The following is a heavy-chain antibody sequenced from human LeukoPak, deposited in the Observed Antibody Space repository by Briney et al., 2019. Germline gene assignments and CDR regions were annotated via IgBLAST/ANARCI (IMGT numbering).Heavy chain of an antibody. D-gene: IGHD2-2*01. V-gene: IGHV3-21*01. CDR1: GFTFSSYS. J-gene: IGHJ4*02. Sequence: GGSLRLSCAASGFTFSSYSMNWVRQAPGKGLEWVSSISSSSSYIYYADSVKGRFTISRDNAKNSLYLQVNSLRAEDTAVYYCARDRSTSSNSIYYFDYWGQGTLVTVSS. CDR3: ARDRSTSSNSIYYFDY. CDR2: ISSSSSYI.